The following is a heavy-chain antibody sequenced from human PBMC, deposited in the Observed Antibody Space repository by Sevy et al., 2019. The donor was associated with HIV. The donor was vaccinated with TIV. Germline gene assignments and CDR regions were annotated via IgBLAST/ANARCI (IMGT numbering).Heavy chain of an antibody. V-gene: IGHV1-18*01. Sequence: ASVKVSCKASGYTFTSYGISWVRQAPGQGLEWMGWTSAYNGNTNYAQKLQGRVTMTTDTSTSTAYMELRSLRSDDTAVYYCARDAVAVVAKDYWGQGTLVTVSS. D-gene: IGHD5-12*01. CDR1: GYTFTSYG. J-gene: IGHJ4*02. CDR3: ARDAVAVVAKDY. CDR2: TSAYNGNT.